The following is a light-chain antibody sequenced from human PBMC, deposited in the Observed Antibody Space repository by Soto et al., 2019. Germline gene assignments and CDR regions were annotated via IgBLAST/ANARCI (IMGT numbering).Light chain of an antibody. CDR3: LVYYGGAWV. J-gene: IGLJ3*02. CDR2: SIS. V-gene: IGLV7-43*01. CDR1: TGEVTSGYY. Sequence: QAVVTQEPSLTVSPGGTVTLTCASSTGEVTSGYYPNWFQQRPGQAPRSLIYSISNKHSWTPARFSGSLLGGKAALTLSGVQPEDEADYYCLVYYGGAWVFGGGTKLTVL.